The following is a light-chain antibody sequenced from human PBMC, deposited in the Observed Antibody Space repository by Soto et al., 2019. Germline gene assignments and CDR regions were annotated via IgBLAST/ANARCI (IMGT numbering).Light chain of an antibody. CDR2: DAS. CDR3: QQYGSSPR. V-gene: IGKV3-11*01. Sequence: ILLTQSPATLALSPGERATLSCRASQTVSSYLLWYQQKPGQAPRLLIYDASNRASGTPARLSGSGSETDFTLTISSLEPEDIAVYYCQQYGSSPRFGQGTRLEIK. J-gene: IGKJ5*01. CDR1: QTVSSY.